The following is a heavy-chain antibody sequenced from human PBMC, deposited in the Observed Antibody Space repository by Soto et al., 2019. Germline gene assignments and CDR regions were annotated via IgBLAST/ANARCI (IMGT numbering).Heavy chain of an antibody. V-gene: IGHV2-5*02. J-gene: IGHJ4*02. Sequence: QITLKESGPTLVKPTQTLTLTCTFSGFSLSTSGVGVGWIRQPPGKALEWLALIYWDDDKRYSPSLMSRLTITKDTSKNQVVLTMTNMDPVDTATYYCAHTDWRRSVAGYFDYWGQGTLVTVSS. CDR3: AHTDWRRSVAGYFDY. CDR2: IYWDDDK. D-gene: IGHD6-19*01. CDR1: GFSLSTSGVG.